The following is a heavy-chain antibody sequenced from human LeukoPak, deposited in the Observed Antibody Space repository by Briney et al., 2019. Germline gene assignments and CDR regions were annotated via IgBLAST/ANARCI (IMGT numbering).Heavy chain of an antibody. CDR2: ISGNGGST. Sequence: GGSLRLSCAASGFTFSTYTMTWVRQAPGKGLEWVSAISGNGGSTYYADSVKGRLTISRDNSKSTLYLQVNNLRAEDTAVYYCAKDIAFPSGYWGQGTLVTVSS. CDR1: GFTFSTYT. J-gene: IGHJ4*02. CDR3: AKDIAFPSGY. V-gene: IGHV3-23*01. D-gene: IGHD3-10*01.